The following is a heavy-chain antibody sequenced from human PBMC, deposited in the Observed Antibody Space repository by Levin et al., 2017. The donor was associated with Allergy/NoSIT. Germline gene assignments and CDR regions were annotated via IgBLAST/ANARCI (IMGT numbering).Heavy chain of an antibody. V-gene: IGHV3-64*01. CDR3: AREGSRRVGFDY. J-gene: IGHJ4*02. D-gene: IGHD6-13*01. CDR1: GFTFSSYA. Sequence: GGSLRLSCAASGFTFSSYAMHWVRQAPGKGLEYVSAISSNGGSTYYANSVKGRFTISRDNSKNTLYLQMGSLRAEDMAVYYCAREGSRRVGFDYWGQGTLVTVSS. CDR2: ISSNGGST.